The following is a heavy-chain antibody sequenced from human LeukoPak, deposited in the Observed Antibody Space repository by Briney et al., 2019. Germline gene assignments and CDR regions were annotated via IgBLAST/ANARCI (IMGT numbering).Heavy chain of an antibody. CDR1: GFSLSDYW. CDR3: TRDLNHDSSG. D-gene: IGHD3-22*01. Sequence: HTGGSLGLSCAASGFSLSDYWMTWVRQAPGKGLECVGNIKFDGSEIYYLDSVMGRFSISRDNAKNSLYLQMNSLRVEDTAVYYCTRDLNHDSSGWGQGTLVTVSS. J-gene: IGHJ4*02. CDR2: IKFDGSEI. V-gene: IGHV3-7*01.